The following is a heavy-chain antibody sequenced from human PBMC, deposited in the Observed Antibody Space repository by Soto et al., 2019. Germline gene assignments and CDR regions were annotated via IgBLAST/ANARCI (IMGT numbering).Heavy chain of an antibody. CDR1: GTSISSYY. J-gene: IGHJ4*02. CDR2: IHYSGTT. V-gene: IGHV4-59*01. Sequence: PSETLSHTCTVSGTSISSYYWSWIRQPPGKGLEWIANIHYSGTTNYNPSLASRVTLSVDTSKNQFSLKMTSVTAADRAMYFCARYNSYAIDYWGRGTLVTVSS. D-gene: IGHD2-8*01. CDR3: ARYNSYAIDY.